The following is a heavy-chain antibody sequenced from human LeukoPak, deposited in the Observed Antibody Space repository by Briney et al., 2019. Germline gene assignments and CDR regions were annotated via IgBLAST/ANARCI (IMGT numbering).Heavy chain of an antibody. CDR3: ARDSSGVAMDV. CDR2: IYYSGST. V-gene: IGHV4-59*11. Sequence: SETLSLTCTVSGGSISSHYWSWIRQPPGKGLEWIGYIYYSGSTNYNPSLKSRVTISVDTSKNRFSLKLSSVTAADTAVYYCARDSSGVAMDVWGKGTTVTVSS. J-gene: IGHJ6*04. CDR1: GGSISSHY. D-gene: IGHD3-10*01.